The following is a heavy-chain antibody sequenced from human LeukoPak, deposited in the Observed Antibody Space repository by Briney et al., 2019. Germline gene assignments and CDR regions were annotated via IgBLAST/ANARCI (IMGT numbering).Heavy chain of an antibody. CDR2: IYSSGST. J-gene: IGHJ5*02. CDR3: AKTQFYDFWTGYFAFNP. CDR1: RGSISSHY. D-gene: IGHD3-3*01. V-gene: IGHV4-4*09. Sequence: SETLSLTCTASRGSISSHYWSWIRQPPGKGLEWIGDIYSSGSTNYNPSLNSRVTISVDTSKNKFSLKLSSVTAADTAVYYCAKTQFYDFWTGYFAFNPWGQGTPVTVSS.